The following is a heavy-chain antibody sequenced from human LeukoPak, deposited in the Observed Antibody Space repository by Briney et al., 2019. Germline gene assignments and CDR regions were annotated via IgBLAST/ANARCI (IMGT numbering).Heavy chain of an antibody. D-gene: IGHD3-22*01. V-gene: IGHV3-21*01. J-gene: IGHJ4*02. CDR3: ARHVVALGFDY. CDR2: ISSSSIYI. Sequence: PGRSLRLSCAGSGFTFSSYSMNWVRQAPGKGLEWVSSISSSSIYIYYADSVKGRFTISRDNAKNSLYLQMNSLRAEDTAVYYCARHVVALGFDYWGQGTLVTVSS. CDR1: GFTFSSYS.